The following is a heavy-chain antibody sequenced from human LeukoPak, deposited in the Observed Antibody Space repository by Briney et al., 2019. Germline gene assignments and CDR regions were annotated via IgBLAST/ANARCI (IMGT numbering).Heavy chain of an antibody. D-gene: IGHD2-2*01. V-gene: IGHV4-61*02. J-gene: IGHJ4*02. Sequence: PSETLSLTCTVSGGSISSGSSYWSWIRQPAGKGLEWIGRIYTSGSTNYNPSLKSRVTISVDTSKNQFSLKLSSVTAADTAVYYCARAGVVPVSPIDYWGQGTLVTVSS. CDR3: ARAGVVPVSPIDY. CDR2: IYTSGST. CDR1: GGSISSGSSY.